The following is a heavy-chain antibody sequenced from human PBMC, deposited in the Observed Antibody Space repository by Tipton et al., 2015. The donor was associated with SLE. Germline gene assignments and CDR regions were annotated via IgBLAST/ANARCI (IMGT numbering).Heavy chain of an antibody. D-gene: IGHD1-26*01. Sequence: SLRLSCVASGFTFSSYSMNWVRQAPGKGLEWISYISSRSNIIYYADSVRGRFTISRDNTKNSLYLQMNSLRAEDTAVYYCSRDIQFVGSTEYFHHWGQGTLVTVSS. J-gene: IGHJ1*01. CDR3: SRDIQFVGSTEYFHH. V-gene: IGHV3-48*04. CDR1: GFTFSSYS. CDR2: ISSRSNII.